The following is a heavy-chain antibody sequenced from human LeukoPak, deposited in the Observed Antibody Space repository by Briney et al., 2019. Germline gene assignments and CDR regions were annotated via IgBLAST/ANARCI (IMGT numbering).Heavy chain of an antibody. CDR2: ISAYNGNT. D-gene: IGHD3-16*02. V-gene: IGHV1-18*01. Sequence: GASVKVSCKASGYTFTSYGISWVRQAPGQGLEWMGWISAYNGNTNCAQKLQGRVTMTTDTSTSTAYMELRSLRSDDTAVYYCARASTMITFGGVIVPGGDYWGQGTLVTVSS. CDR1: GYTFTSYG. CDR3: ARASTMITFGGVIVPGGDY. J-gene: IGHJ4*02.